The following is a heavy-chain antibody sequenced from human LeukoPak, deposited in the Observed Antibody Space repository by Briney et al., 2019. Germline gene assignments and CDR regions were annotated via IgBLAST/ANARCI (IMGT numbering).Heavy chain of an antibody. CDR3: AKLGTDCSGASCYRRSFDY. CDR2: IPDSGDST. V-gene: IGHV3-23*01. J-gene: IGHJ4*02. Sequence: GGSLRLSCAASGFTFSIHAMSWVRQAPGKGLEWVSPIPDSGDSTYYADSVEGGFTISRDNSKNTLYLQMNSLRAEDTAVYYCAKLGTDCSGASCYRRSFDYWGQGTLVTVSS. D-gene: IGHD2-15*01. CDR1: GFTFSIHA.